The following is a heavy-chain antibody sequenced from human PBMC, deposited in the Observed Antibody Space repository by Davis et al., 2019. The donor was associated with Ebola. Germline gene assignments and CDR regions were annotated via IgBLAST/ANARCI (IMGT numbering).Heavy chain of an antibody. V-gene: IGHV3-33*01. CDR2: IWYDGSNK. D-gene: IGHD2-21*02. CDR3: AREVVVTAIHYYGMDV. CDR1: GFTFSSYG. Sequence: GGSLRLSCAASGFTFSSYGMHWVRQAPGKGLEWVAVIWYDGSNKYYADSVKGRFTISRDNSKNTLYLQMNSLRAEDTAVYYCAREVVVTAIHYYGMDVWGQGTTVTVSS. J-gene: IGHJ6*02.